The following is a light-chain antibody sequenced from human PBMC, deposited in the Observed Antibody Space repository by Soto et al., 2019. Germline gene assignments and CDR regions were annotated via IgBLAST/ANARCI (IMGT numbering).Light chain of an antibody. CDR1: QSVSGW. CDR3: QQYETFSGT. Sequence: DIQMTQSPSTRSASGGDTVSVTCRASQSVSGWLAWYQQKPGEAPKLLIYDASALPRGVPSRFSGSGSGTKFTLTIASLQHDDFATYYCQQYETFSGTVGPGTKGDIK. J-gene: IGKJ1*01. CDR2: DAS. V-gene: IGKV1-5*01.